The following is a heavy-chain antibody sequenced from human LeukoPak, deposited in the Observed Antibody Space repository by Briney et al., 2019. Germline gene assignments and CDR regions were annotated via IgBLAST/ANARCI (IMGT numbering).Heavy chain of an antibody. V-gene: IGHV3-7*01. CDR2: IKQAGSEK. CDR3: ARDVTMVRGVPYYFDY. D-gene: IGHD3-10*01. J-gene: IGHJ4*02. CDR1: GFTFSSYW. Sequence: GRSLRPSCAASGFTFSSYWMSWVRQAPGKGLEWVANIKQAGSEKYYVDSVKGRFTISRDNAKNSLYLQMNSLRAEDTAVYYCARDVTMVRGVPYYFDYWGQGTLVTVSS.